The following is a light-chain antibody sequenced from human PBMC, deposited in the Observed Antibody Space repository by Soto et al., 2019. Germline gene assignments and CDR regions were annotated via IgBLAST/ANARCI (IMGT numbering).Light chain of an antibody. CDR3: LSYAGSYNFV. CDR1: SSDVGSYNY. CDR2: DVN. Sequence: QSVLTQPRSVSGSPGQSITISCTGSSSDVGSYNYVSWYQQQPGQAPKFMIYDVNKRPSGVSHRFSGSKSGNTASLTISGLQADDEADYYCLSYAGSYNFVFGSGTKVTVL. J-gene: IGLJ1*01. V-gene: IGLV2-11*01.